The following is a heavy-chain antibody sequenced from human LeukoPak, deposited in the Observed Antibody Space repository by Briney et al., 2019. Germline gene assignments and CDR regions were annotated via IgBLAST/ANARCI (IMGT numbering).Heavy chain of an antibody. CDR1: GGSISSGGYY. CDR3: ARAPDWSGYDPFDP. D-gene: IGHD5-12*01. J-gene: IGHJ5*02. CDR2: IYYSGST. V-gene: IGHV4-39*07. Sequence: SQTLSLTCAVSGGSISSGGYYWSWIRQPPGKGLEWIGSIYYSGSTYYNPSLKSRVTISVDTSKNQFSLKVSSVTAADTAVYDCARAPDWSGYDPFDPWGQGTLVTVSS.